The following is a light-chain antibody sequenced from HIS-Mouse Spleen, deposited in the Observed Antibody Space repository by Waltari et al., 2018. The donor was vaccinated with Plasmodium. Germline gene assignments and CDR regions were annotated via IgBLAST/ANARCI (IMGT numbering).Light chain of an antibody. Sequence: DIQMTQSPSTLSASVGDRFTITCRASQSINSWLAWYQQKPGKAPKLLIYKASSLESGVPSRFSGSGSGTEFTLTISSLQPDDFATYYCQQYNSYSLTFGGGTKVEIK. CDR2: KAS. CDR3: QQYNSYSLT. V-gene: IGKV1-5*03. CDR1: QSINSW. J-gene: IGKJ4*01.